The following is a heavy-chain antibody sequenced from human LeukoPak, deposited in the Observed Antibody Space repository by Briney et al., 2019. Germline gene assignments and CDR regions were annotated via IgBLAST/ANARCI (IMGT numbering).Heavy chain of an antibody. D-gene: IGHD1-7*01. J-gene: IGHJ5*02. Sequence: SETLSLTCTVSGGSISNYYWGWIRQPPGKGLEWIGYVYYSGSTNYNPSLNSRVTISVDTSKNQFSLKLTSVTAADTAVYYCARARITGTTFRFDPWGQGTLVTVSS. CDR2: VYYSGST. V-gene: IGHV4-59*01. CDR1: GGSISNYY. CDR3: ARARITGTTFRFDP.